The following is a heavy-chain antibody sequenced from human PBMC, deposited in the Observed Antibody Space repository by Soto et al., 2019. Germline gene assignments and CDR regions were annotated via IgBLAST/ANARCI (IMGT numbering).Heavy chain of an antibody. CDR1: GYTFTGYY. CDR2: INPNSGGT. Sequence: QVQLVQSGAEVKKPGASVKVSCKASGYTFTGYYMHWVRQAPGQGLEWMGWINPNSGGTNYAQKFQGWVTMTRDTSISTAYMELGRLRSDDTAVYYCARGVGAYVWGRPKNWFDPWRQGTLVTVSS. CDR3: ARGVGAYVWGRPKNWFDP. V-gene: IGHV1-2*04. J-gene: IGHJ5*02. D-gene: IGHD3-16*01.